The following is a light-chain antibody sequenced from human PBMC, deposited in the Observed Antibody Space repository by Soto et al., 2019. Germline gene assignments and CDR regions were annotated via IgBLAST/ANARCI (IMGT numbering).Light chain of an antibody. CDR2: GAS. CDR3: QQYYNWPRT. V-gene: IGKV3-15*01. Sequence: IVMTQSPATLSVSPGERATLSCRASQSVSSNLAWYQQKPGQAPRLLIYGASTRATGIPARFSGSGSGTEFTLTISGLQSEDFAVYYCQQYYNWPRTFGQGTKVDIK. J-gene: IGKJ1*01. CDR1: QSVSSN.